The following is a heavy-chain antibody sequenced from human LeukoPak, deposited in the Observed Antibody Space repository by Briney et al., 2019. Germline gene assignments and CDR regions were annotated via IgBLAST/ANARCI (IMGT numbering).Heavy chain of an antibody. D-gene: IGHD1-14*01. CDR1: GFTFNTYT. J-gene: IGHJ4*02. V-gene: IGHV3-48*01. Sequence: GGSLRLSCAASGFTFNTYTMNWVRQAPGKGLEWVSYISGSSGIIDYADSVRGRFTISRDNAKNSLYLQMSGLRAEDTAVYYCMTELLGYRGQGTLVTVSS. CDR2: ISGSSGII. CDR3: MTELLGY.